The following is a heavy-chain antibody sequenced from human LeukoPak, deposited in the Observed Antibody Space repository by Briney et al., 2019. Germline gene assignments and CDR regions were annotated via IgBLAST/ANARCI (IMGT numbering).Heavy chain of an antibody. D-gene: IGHD2-21*02. J-gene: IGHJ4*02. Sequence: PSETLSLTCTVSGGFVSSGSYYWSWIRQPPGKGLEWIVYIYYSGSTNYNPSLKSRVTISVDTSKNQFSLKLSSVTAADTAVYYCARDGGYCGGDCRPFDYWGQGTLVTVSS. CDR3: ARDGGYCGGDCRPFDY. CDR2: IYYSGST. CDR1: GGFVSSGSYY. V-gene: IGHV4-61*01.